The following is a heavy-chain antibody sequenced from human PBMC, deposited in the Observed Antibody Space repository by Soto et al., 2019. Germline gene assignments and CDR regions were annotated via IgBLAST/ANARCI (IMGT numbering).Heavy chain of an antibody. D-gene: IGHD1-26*01. Sequence: EVQLVESGGGLVQPGGSLRLSCAASGYTVRSNYMSWVRQAPGKGLEWVSVIYSGGSTYYADYVKGRFTISRDNSKNTLYLQMNSLRAEDTAVYYCARGYRDYSYMDVWGKGTTVTVSS. V-gene: IGHV3-66*01. J-gene: IGHJ6*03. CDR3: ARGYRDYSYMDV. CDR2: IYSGGST. CDR1: GYTVRSNY.